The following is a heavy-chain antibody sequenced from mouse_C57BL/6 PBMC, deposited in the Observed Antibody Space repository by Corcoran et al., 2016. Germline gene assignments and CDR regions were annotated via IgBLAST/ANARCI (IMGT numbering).Heavy chain of an antibody. CDR3: AREIEPDYYGSSEGPAWFAY. CDR1: GYAFSSYW. J-gene: IGHJ3*01. D-gene: IGHD1-1*01. CDR2: IYPGDGDT. V-gene: IGHV1-80*01. Sequence: QVQLQQSGAELVKPGASVKISCKASGYAFSSYWMNWVKQRPGKGLEWIGQIYPGDGDTNYNGKFKGKATLTADKSSSTAYMQLSSLTSEDSAVYFCAREIEPDYYGSSEGPAWFAYWGQGTLVTVSA.